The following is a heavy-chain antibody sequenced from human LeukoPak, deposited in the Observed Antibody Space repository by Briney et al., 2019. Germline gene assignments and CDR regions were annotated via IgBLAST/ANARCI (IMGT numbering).Heavy chain of an antibody. Sequence: PSETLSLTCTVSGGSISTYSWNLIRQPPGKGLEWIGNISYSGITDYNPSLQSRVTMSVDTSKNQFSLKLSSVTAADTTVYYCASLIGYCSSTSCYDPPYYYYYMDVWGKGTTVTVSS. V-gene: IGHV4-59*12. CDR1: GGSISTYS. D-gene: IGHD2-2*01. CDR3: ASLIGYCSSTSCYDPPYYYYYMDV. CDR2: ISYSGIT. J-gene: IGHJ6*03.